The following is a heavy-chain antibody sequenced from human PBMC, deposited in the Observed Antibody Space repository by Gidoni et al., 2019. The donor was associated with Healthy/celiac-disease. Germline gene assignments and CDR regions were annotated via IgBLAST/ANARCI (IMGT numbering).Heavy chain of an antibody. D-gene: IGHD4-17*01. CDR3: ARAHSPGHYGDHFDY. Sequence: QVQLQESGPGLVKPSDTLSPTCTASGSSISSYYWSWIRQPPGKGLEWIGYIYYSGSTNYNPSLKSRVTISVDTSKNQFSLKLSSVTAADTAVYYCARAHSPGHYGDHFDYWGQGTLVTVSS. V-gene: IGHV4-59*01. CDR1: GSSISSYY. J-gene: IGHJ4*02. CDR2: IYYSGST.